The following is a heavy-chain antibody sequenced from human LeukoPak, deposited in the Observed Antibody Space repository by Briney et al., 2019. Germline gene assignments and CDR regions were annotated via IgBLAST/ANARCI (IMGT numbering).Heavy chain of an antibody. Sequence: PGGSLRLSCAASGFTFSSYWMSWVRQAPGRGLEWVSYISSSSSTMYYADSVKGRFTISRDNAKYSLYLQMNSLRAEDTAVYYCARDLGYSYETYFDYWGQGTLVTVSS. V-gene: IGHV3-48*01. CDR2: ISSSSSTM. D-gene: IGHD5-18*01. J-gene: IGHJ4*02. CDR3: ARDLGYSYETYFDY. CDR1: GFTFSSYW.